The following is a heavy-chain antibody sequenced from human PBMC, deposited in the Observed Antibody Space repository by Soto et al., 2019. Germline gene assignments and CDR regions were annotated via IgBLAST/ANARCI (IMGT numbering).Heavy chain of an antibody. Sequence: SETLSLTCTVSGGSISGYYFSWIRQPAGKGLEWIGRIYSNGGSNYNPSLKSRVTMSIDTSKNQFSLRLTSVTDADTAVYFCAREGGDSIGCDPDYWGPGTLVTVSS. D-gene: IGHD3-22*01. CDR3: AREGGDSIGCDPDY. CDR1: GGSISGYY. CDR2: IYSNGGS. J-gene: IGHJ4*02. V-gene: IGHV4-4*07.